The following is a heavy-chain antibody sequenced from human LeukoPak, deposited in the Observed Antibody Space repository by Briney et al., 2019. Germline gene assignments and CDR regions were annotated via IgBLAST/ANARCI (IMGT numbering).Heavy chain of an antibody. J-gene: IGHJ4*02. CDR2: ITGSGDSA. Sequence: GGSLRLSCAASGFTFSSYAMSWVRQTPGKGLEWVSTITGSGDSADYADSVKGRFTISRDNAKNTLYLQVNSLRVEDTAVYYCARRTSYYFPYWGQGTLATVSS. CDR3: ARRTSYYFPY. CDR1: GFTFSSYA. V-gene: IGHV3-23*01.